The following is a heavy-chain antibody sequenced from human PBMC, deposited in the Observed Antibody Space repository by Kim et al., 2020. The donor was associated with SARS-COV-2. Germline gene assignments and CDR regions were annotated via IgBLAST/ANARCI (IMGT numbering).Heavy chain of an antibody. V-gene: IGHV4-34*01. J-gene: IGHJ6*02. CDR2: INHSGST. CDR3: YFRDWFGMDV. Sequence: SETLSLTCAVYGGSFRGYYWSWIRQPPGKGLEWIGEINHSGSTNYNPSLKSRVTIQVETSKNQFSLKLSSVTAADTAVYYCYFRDWFGMDVWGEGTTGTV. CDR1: GGSFRGYY. D-gene: IGHD3-9*01.